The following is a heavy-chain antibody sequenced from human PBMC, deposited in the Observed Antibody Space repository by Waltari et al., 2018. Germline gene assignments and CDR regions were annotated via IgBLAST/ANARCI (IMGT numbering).Heavy chain of an antibody. CDR3: ARDAAGFWSGYWVY. CDR2: IKQDGSEK. CDR1: GFTFSSYS. Sequence: EVQLVESGGGLVQPGGSLRRSCAAPGFTFSSYSMTWVRQAPGKGLEWVANIKQDGSEKYYVDSVKGRFTISRDNAKNSLYLQMNSLRAEDTAVYYCARDAAGFWSGYWVYWGQGTLVTVSS. V-gene: IGHV3-7*01. J-gene: IGHJ4*02. D-gene: IGHD3-3*01.